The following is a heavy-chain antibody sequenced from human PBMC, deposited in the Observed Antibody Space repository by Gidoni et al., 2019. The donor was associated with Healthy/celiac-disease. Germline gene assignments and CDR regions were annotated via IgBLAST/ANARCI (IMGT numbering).Heavy chain of an antibody. CDR1: GFTFRSYA. CDR2: ISGSGGST. D-gene: IGHD4-17*01. V-gene: IGHV3-23*01. J-gene: IGHJ4*02. Sequence: EVQLLESGGGLVQPGGSLRLSCAASGFTFRSYAMSWVRQAPGKGLEWVSAISGSGGSTYYADSVKGRFTISRDNSKNTLYLQMNSLRAEDTAVYYCAKPPYGDYREGYFDYWGQGTLVTVSS. CDR3: AKPPYGDYREGYFDY.